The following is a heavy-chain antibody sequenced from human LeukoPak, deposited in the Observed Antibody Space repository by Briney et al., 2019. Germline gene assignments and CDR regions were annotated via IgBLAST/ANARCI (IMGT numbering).Heavy chain of an antibody. CDR3: ARVRDCSSTSCYTYYYYGMDV. CDR2: IIPILGIA. CDR1: GGTFSSNT. Sequence: SVKVSCKASGGTFSSNTISWVRRAPGQGLEWMGRIIPILGIANYAQKFQGRVTITADKSTSIAYMELSSLRSEDTAVYYCARVRDCSSTSCYTYYYYGMDVWGQGTTVTVSS. D-gene: IGHD2-2*01. V-gene: IGHV1-69*02. J-gene: IGHJ6*02.